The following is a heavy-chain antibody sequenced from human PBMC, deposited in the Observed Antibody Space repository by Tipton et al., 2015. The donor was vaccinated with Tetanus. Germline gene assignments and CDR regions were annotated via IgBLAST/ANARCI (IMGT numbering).Heavy chain of an antibody. D-gene: IGHD2/OR15-2a*01. Sequence: SCTVSGGSFSSGDYYWSWIRKPPGKDLEWIGYIYQTGTTYYNPSLKGRVTISMDRSNTQFSLRLDSLTAADTAVYYCARAAGFLGLTHDFLGRATLVSVSS. CDR3: ARAAGFLGLTHDF. J-gene: IGHJ4*02. CDR1: GGSFSSGDYY. V-gene: IGHV4-30-4*01. CDR2: IYQTGTT.